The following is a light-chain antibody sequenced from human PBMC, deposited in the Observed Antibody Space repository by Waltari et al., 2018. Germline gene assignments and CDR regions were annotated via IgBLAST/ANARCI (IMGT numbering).Light chain of an antibody. V-gene: IGLV2-23*02. Sequence: QSGLAQPASASGSPGQSITITCTGTSSDVGNYNLVSWYQQRPGKAPRLLIYEVTKRAPGTSGRFSAPKAGNTASLSISGLQAQEDEADYYCCSYVGLGTYVFGTGTKVTV. CDR1: SSDVGNYNL. J-gene: IGLJ1*01. CDR2: EVT. CDR3: CSYVGLGTYV.